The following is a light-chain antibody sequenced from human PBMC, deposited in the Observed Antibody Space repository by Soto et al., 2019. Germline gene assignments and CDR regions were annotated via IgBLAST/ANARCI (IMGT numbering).Light chain of an antibody. CDR3: QQYGSSLTWT. CDR2: DAS. J-gene: IGKJ1*01. Sequence: EILMTQSPATLSVSPGERATLSCRASQSVSSSLAWYQQKPGQAPRLLIYDASTRATGIPARFSGSGSGTEFTLTITSLLSEDFAVYYCQQYGSSLTWTFGQGTKVEIK. CDR1: QSVSSS. V-gene: IGKV3-15*01.